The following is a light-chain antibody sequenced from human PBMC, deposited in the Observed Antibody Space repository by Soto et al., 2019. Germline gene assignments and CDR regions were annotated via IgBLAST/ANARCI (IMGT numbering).Light chain of an antibody. J-gene: IGKJ4*01. CDR1: QSVSTY. CDR2: GAF. V-gene: IGKV3-11*01. CDR3: QKRSNWPVT. Sequence: EIVLTQSPATLSLSPGERATLSCRASQSVSTYIAWYQKKPGQAPRLLIDGAFNRATGIPARFSGSGSGTDFTLNISRLEPEDFAIYYCQKRSNWPVTFGGGTKVEIK.